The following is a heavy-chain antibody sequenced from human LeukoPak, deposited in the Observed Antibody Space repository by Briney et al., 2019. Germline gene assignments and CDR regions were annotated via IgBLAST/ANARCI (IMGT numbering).Heavy chain of an antibody. Sequence: ASVRVSCKASGYTFTGYYMHWVRQAPGQGREWVGWINAYNGNTKYAQKLQGRVTMTTDTSTSTAYMELRSVRSDDTAVYYCVREVTMVRGVITFYHYNGMDVWGQGTAVTVSS. V-gene: IGHV1-18*04. D-gene: IGHD3-10*01. J-gene: IGHJ6*02. CDR1: GYTFTGYY. CDR2: INAYNGNT. CDR3: VREVTMVRGVITFYHYNGMDV.